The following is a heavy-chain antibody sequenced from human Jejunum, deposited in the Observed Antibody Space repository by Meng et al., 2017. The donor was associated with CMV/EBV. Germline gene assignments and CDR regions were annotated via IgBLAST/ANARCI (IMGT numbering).Heavy chain of an antibody. V-gene: IGHV3-74*01. CDR2: IYNDGTRT. CDR3: ARGSSGYYVDY. J-gene: IGHJ4*02. D-gene: IGHD3-22*01. Sequence: CAASGFTFSDYWMHWVRQAPGKGLVWVSRIYNDGTRTNYADSVKGRFTISRDNAKNTLYLQMNSLRAEDTAVYHCARGSSGYYVDYWGQGTLVTVSS. CDR1: GFTFSDYW.